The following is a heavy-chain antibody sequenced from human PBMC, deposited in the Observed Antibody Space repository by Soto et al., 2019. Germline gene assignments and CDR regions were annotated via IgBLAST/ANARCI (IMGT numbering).Heavy chain of an antibody. CDR2: IIPIFGTA. CDR1: GGTFCSYA. Sequence: ASVKVSCKASGGTFCSYAISWVRQAPGQGLEWMGGIIPIFGTANYAQKFQGRVTITADESTSTAYMELSSLRSEDTAVYYCARDLSGIVVVPADTYYYYGMDVWGQGTTVTVSS. CDR3: ARDLSGIVVVPADTYYYYGMDV. V-gene: IGHV1-69*13. D-gene: IGHD2-2*01. J-gene: IGHJ6*02.